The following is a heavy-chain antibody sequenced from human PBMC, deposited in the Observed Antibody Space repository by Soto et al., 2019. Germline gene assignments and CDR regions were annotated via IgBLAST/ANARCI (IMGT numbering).Heavy chain of an antibody. Sequence: QVQLVESGGGVVQPGRSLRLSCAASGFTFSSYAMHWVRQAPGKGLERVAVISYDGSNKYYADSVKGRFTISRDNSKNTLYLQMNSLRAEDTAVYYCARTYNWNDEFDAFDIWGQGTMVTVSS. V-gene: IGHV3-30-3*01. CDR3: ARTYNWNDEFDAFDI. CDR2: ISYDGSNK. J-gene: IGHJ3*02. CDR1: GFTFSSYA. D-gene: IGHD1-1*01.